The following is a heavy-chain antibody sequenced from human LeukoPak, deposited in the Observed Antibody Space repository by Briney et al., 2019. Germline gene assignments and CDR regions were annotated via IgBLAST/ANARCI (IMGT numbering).Heavy chain of an antibody. CDR3: ARGRIAVADFDY. D-gene: IGHD6-19*01. CDR2: INPSGGST. J-gene: IGHJ4*02. CDR1: GYSFTSSY. V-gene: IGHV1-46*01. Sequence: ASVKVSCKASGYSFTSSYIHWVRQAPGQGLEWMGIINPSGGSTSYAQKFQGGVTMTRDTSTSTVYMELSSLRSEDTAVYYCARGRIAVADFDYWGQGTLVTVSS.